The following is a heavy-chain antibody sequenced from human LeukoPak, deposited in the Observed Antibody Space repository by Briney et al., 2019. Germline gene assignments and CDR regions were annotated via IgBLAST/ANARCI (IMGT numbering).Heavy chain of an antibody. CDR1: GYTFTSYY. D-gene: IGHD3-22*01. J-gene: IGHJ4*02. CDR2: INPSGGST. CDR3: AREDSSDSSGYYYPSIDY. Sequence: EASVKVSCKASGYTFTSYYMHWVRQAPGQGLEWMGIINPSGGSTSYAQKFQGRVTMTRDTSTSTVYMELSSLRSEDTAVYYCAREDSSDSSGYYYPSIDYWGQGTLVTVSS. V-gene: IGHV1-46*01.